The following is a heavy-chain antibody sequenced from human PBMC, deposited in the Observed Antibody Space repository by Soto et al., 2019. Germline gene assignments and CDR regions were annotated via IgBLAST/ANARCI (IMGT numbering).Heavy chain of an antibody. CDR2: ISSSGTFK. V-gene: IGHV3-21*01. J-gene: IGHJ4*02. CDR3: ARDPPHGGTSSWDADS. CDR1: GFIFTTNS. D-gene: IGHD2-15*01. Sequence: VGSLRLSCEASGFIFTTNSMNWVRQVPGKGLQWLSSISSSGTFKSYGDSVKGRFTISRDNAKNSLFLQMNNLSGEDTGLYYCARDPPHGGTSSWDADSWGPGTLVTVSS.